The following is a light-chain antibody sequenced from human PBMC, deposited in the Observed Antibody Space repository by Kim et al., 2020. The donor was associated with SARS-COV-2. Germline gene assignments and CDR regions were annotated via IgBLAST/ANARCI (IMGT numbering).Light chain of an antibody. CDR1: QNIDSW. J-gene: IGKJ1*01. CDR3: QNYNSYSALT. Sequence: VGDRATITCRVGQNIDSWLFCYQQKTGKDPKRLIFKTSNLHSCVLPRISGSGSGTEFTLTISSLQPDDYATYYCQNYNSYSALTFGQGTKVDIK. CDR2: KTS. V-gene: IGKV1-5*03.